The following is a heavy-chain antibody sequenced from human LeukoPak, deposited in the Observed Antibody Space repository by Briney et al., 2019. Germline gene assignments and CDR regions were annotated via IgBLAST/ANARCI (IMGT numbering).Heavy chain of an antibody. CDR2: MYYSGST. V-gene: IGHV4-39*02. D-gene: IGHD2-2*01. J-gene: IGHJ5*02. Sequence: SETLSLTCTVSGGSISSSSSYWGWIRQSPGRGLEWIGNMYYSGSTYYNPSLKSRVTISVDASRNLFSLKLSSVTAADTAVYYCATYHQRFDPWGQGTLVTVSS. CDR1: GGSISSSSSY. CDR3: ATYHQRFDP.